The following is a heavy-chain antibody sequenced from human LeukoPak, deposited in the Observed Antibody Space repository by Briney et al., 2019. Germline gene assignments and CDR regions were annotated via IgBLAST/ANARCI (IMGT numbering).Heavy chain of an antibody. CDR3: ARDSIVVVVGGSPGDY. D-gene: IGHD2-15*01. CDR1: SGSLSNYY. CDR2: IYYSGST. J-gene: IGHJ4*02. Sequence: SETLSLTCTVSSGSLSNYYWAWIRQPPGKGLEWIGYIYYSGSTNYNPSLKSRVTISVDTSKNQFSLKLSSVTAADTAVYYCARDSIVVVVGGSPGDYWGQGTLVTVSS. V-gene: IGHV4-59*12.